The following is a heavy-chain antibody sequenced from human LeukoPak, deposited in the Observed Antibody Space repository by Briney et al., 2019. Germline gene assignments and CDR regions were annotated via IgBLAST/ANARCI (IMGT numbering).Heavy chain of an antibody. Sequence: SETLSLTCTVSGGSISSYYWSWIRQPPGKGLEWIGYIYYSGSINYNPSLKSRVTISVDTFKNQFSLKLSSVTAADTAVYYCARLLYGSGSCDIWGQGTMVTVSS. CDR2: IYYSGSI. J-gene: IGHJ3*02. CDR1: GGSISSYY. CDR3: ARLLYGSGSCDI. D-gene: IGHD3-10*01. V-gene: IGHV4-59*08.